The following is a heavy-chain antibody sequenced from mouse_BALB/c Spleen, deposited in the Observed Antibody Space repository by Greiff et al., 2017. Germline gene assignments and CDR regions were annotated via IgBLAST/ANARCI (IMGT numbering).Heavy chain of an antibody. J-gene: IGHJ3*01. CDR3: AREGNSLLRRGFAY. CDR1: GFSLTSYG. Sequence: QVQLKESGPVLVAPSQSLSITCTVSGFSLTSYGVHWVRQPPGKGLEWLGVIWAGESTNYNSALMSRLSISKDNSKSQVFLKMNSLQTDDTAMYYCAREGNSLLRRGFAYWGQGTLVTVSA. D-gene: IGHD1-2*01. CDR2: IWAGEST. V-gene: IGHV2-9*02.